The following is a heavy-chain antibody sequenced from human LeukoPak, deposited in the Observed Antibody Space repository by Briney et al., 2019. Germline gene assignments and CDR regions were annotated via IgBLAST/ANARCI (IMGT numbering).Heavy chain of an antibody. CDR3: ARAGVTTPVDY. CDR1: GGSFSGYY. V-gene: IGHV4-34*01. J-gene: IGHJ4*02. CDR2: INHSGST. Sequence: PSETLSLTCAVYGGSFSGYYWSWIRQPPGKGREWIGEINHSGSTNYNPSLKSRVTISVDTSKNQFSLKLSSVTAADTAVYYCARAGVTTPVDYWGQGTLVTVSS. D-gene: IGHD4-17*01.